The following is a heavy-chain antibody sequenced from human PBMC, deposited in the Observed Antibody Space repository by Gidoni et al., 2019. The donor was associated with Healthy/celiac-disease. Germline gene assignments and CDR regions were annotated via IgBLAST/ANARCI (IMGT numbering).Heavy chain of an antibody. J-gene: IGHJ5*02. CDR1: GFPLSTSGMC. CDR3: ARMERVVDCYNH. CDR2: IDWDDDK. Sequence: QVTLRETGPALVKPTQTLTLTCTFSGFPLSTSGMCVSWIRQPPGKALEWLALIDWDDDKYYSTSLKTRLTISKDTSKNQVVLTMTNMDPVDTATYYCARMERVVDCYNHWGQGTLVTVSS. D-gene: IGHD2-15*01. V-gene: IGHV2-70*01.